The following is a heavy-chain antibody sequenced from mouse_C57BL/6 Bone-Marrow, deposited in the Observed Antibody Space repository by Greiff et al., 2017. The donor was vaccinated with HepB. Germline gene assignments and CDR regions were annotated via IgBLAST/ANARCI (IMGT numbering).Heavy chain of an antibody. Sequence: QVQLQQPGAELVKPGASVKLSCKASGYTFTSYWMQWVKQRPGQGLEWIGEIDPSDSYTNYNQKFKGKATLTVDTSSSTAYMQHSSLTSEDAAVYYCARWGDYDGFDYWGQGTTLTVSS. J-gene: IGHJ2*01. D-gene: IGHD2-4*01. V-gene: IGHV1-50*01. CDR1: GYTFTSYW. CDR3: ARWGDYDGFDY. CDR2: IDPSDSYT.